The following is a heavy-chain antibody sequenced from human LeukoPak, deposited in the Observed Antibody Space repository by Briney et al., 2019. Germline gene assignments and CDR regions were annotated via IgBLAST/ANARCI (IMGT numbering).Heavy chain of an antibody. D-gene: IGHD1-26*01. Sequence: ASVKVSCKASGYTFTGYYLHWVRQAPGQGLEWMGCVNPNSGDTNYAQKFQGSVTMTRDTSISTVYMELSRLRSDDTAEYYCARASGSYWWFDSWGQGTLVTVSS. CDR3: ARASGSYWWFDS. J-gene: IGHJ5*01. V-gene: IGHV1-2*02. CDR1: GYTFTGYY. CDR2: VNPNSGDT.